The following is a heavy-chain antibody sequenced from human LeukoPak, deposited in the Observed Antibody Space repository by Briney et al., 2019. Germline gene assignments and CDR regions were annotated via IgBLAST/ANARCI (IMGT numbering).Heavy chain of an antibody. CDR1: GFTLSSYG. Sequence: PGRSLRLSCAASGFTLSSYGMHWVRQAPGKGLEWVAVIWYDGSNKYYADSVKGRFTISRDNSKNTLYLQMNSLRAEDTAVYYCARDRIPTYYYGMDVWGQGTTVTVSS. CDR2: IWYDGSNK. J-gene: IGHJ6*02. V-gene: IGHV3-33*01. CDR3: ARDRIPTYYYGMDV.